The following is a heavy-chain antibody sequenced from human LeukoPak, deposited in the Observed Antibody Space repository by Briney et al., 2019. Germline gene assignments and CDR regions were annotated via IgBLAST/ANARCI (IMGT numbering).Heavy chain of an antibody. CDR1: GFTFDDYG. CDR3: ARDPSGYGYYHDAFDI. J-gene: IGHJ3*02. Sequence: RAGGSLRLSCAASGFTFDDYGMSWVRQAPGKGLEWVSGINWNGGSTGYADSVKGRFTISRDNAKNSLYLQMNSLRAEDTALYYCARDPSGYGYYHDAFDIWGQGTMVTVSS. D-gene: IGHD4-17*01. CDR2: INWNGGST. V-gene: IGHV3-20*04.